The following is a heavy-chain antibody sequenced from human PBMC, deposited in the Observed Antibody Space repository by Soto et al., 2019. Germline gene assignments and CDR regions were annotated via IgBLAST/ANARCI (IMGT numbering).Heavy chain of an antibody. CDR1: GFTFSSYG. Sequence: QVQLVESGGGVVQPGRSLRLSCAASGFTFSSYGMHWVRQAPGKGLEWVAVIWYDGSNKYYADSVKGRFTISRDNSKNTLYLQMNSLRAEDTAVYYCARDDGVLGPQTIDYWGQGTLVTVSS. CDR3: ARDDGVLGPQTIDY. J-gene: IGHJ4*02. D-gene: IGHD3-3*02. CDR2: IWYDGSNK. V-gene: IGHV3-33*01.